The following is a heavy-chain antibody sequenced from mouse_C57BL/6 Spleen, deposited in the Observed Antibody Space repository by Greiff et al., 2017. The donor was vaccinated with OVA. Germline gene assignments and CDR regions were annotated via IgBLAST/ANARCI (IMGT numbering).Heavy chain of an antibody. V-gene: IGHV1-55*01. D-gene: IGHD2-3*01. J-gene: IGHJ1*03. Sequence: VQGVESGAELVKPGASVKMSCKASGYTFTSYWITWVKQRPGQGLEWIGDIYPGSGSTNYNEKFKSKATLTVDTSSSTAYMQLSSLTSEDSAVYYCERGAIYDGYYDWYFDVWGTGTTVTVSS. CDR1: GYTFTSYW. CDR2: IYPGSGST. CDR3: ERGAIYDGYYDWYFDV.